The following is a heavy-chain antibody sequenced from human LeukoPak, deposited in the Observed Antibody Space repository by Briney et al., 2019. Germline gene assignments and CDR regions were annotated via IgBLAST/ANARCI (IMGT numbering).Heavy chain of an antibody. CDR1: GYTFTSYA. J-gene: IGHJ4*02. D-gene: IGHD6-13*01. CDR3: ARDIIAAAGRPPGY. Sequence: ASVKVSCKASGYTFTSYAMHWVRQAPGQRLEWVGRINAGNGNTKYSQKFQGRVTITRDTSASTAYMELSSLRSEDTAVYYCARDIIAAAGRPPGYWGQGTLVTVSS. V-gene: IGHV1-3*01. CDR2: INAGNGNT.